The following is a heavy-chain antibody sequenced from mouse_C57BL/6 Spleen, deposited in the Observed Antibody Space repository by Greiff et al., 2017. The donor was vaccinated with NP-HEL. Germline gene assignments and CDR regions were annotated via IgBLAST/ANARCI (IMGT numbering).Heavy chain of an antibody. CDR1: CYTFTSYW. V-gene: IGHV1-5*01. CDR3: TRVYYGKWVAH. CDR2: IYPGNSDT. D-gene: IGHD1-1*01. Sequence: VQLKQSGTVLARPGASVKMSCKTSCYTFTSYWMHWVKQRPGQGLEWIGAIYPGNSDTSYNQKFKGKAKLTAVTSASTAYTERSRLRNKDSAVYYCTRVYYGKWVAHWGQGTLVTVSA. J-gene: IGHJ3*01.